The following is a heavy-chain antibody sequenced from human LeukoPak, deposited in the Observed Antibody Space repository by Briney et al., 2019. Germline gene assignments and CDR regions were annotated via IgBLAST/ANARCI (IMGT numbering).Heavy chain of an antibody. CDR3: ARDRYGDHTYFDY. D-gene: IGHD4-17*01. V-gene: IGHV4-30-2*01. Sequence: PSETLSLTCAVSGGSISSGGYSWSWIRQPPGKGLEWIGYIYHSGSTYYNPSHKSRVTISVDRSKNQFSLKLNSVTAADTAVYYCARDRYGDHTYFDYWGQGTLVTVSS. CDR2: IYHSGST. CDR1: GGSISSGGYS. J-gene: IGHJ4*02.